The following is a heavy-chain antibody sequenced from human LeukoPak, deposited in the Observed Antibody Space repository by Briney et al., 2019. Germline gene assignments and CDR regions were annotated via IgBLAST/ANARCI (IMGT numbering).Heavy chain of an antibody. Sequence: WASVKVSCKASGYTFTSYGVSWVRQARGQGLEWMGWINPNSGGTNYAQKFQGRVTMTRDTSISTAYVELSRLRSDDTAVYYCARDHGYSSSFFLPKNWFDPWGQGTLVTVSS. CDR2: INPNSGGT. CDR3: ARDHGYSSSFFLPKNWFDP. CDR1: GYTFTSYG. V-gene: IGHV1-2*02. J-gene: IGHJ5*02. D-gene: IGHD6-13*01.